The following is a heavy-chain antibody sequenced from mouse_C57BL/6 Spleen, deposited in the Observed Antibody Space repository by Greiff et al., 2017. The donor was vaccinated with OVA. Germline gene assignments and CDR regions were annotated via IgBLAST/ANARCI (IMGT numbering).Heavy chain of an antibody. V-gene: IGHV1-55*01. Sequence: QVQLQQSGAELVKPGASVKMSCKASGYTFTSYWITWVKQRPGQGLEWIGDIYPGSGSTNYNEKFKSKATLTVDTSSSTAYMQLSSLTSEDSAVYYCARFYYGNPGYFDVWGTGTTVTVSS. CDR3: ARFYYGNPGYFDV. CDR1: GYTFTSYW. CDR2: IYPGSGST. J-gene: IGHJ1*03. D-gene: IGHD2-1*01.